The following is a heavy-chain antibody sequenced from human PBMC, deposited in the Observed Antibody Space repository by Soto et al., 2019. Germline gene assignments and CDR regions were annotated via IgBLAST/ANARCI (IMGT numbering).Heavy chain of an antibody. CDR3: ARNQPVTTLGY. CDR1: GFTVSNNY. Sequence: EVQLVETGGGLIQPGGSLRLSCAASGFTVSNNYMSWVRPAPGKGLECVSIIYSGGTTYYADSVRGRFTISRDHSKNTLYLQMNSLRADDTAVYFCARNQPVTTLGYWGQGTLVTVSS. J-gene: IGHJ4*02. D-gene: IGHD4-17*01. CDR2: IYSGGTT. V-gene: IGHV3-53*02.